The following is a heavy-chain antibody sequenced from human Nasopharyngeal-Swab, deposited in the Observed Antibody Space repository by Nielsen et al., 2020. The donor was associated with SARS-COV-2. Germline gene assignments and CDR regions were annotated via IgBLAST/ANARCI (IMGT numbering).Heavy chain of an antibody. J-gene: IGHJ3*02. V-gene: IGHV7-4-1*02. CDR3: ASHYDSSGYYYRFLGAFDI. D-gene: IGHD3-22*01. CDR2: INTNTGNP. Sequence: WVRQAPGQGLEWMGWINTNTGNPTYAQGFTGRFVFSLDTSVSTAYPQISSLKAEDTAVYYCASHYDSSGYYYRFLGAFDIWGQGTMVTVSS.